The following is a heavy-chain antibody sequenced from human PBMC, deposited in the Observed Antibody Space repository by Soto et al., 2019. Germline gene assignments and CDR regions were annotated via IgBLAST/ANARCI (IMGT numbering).Heavy chain of an antibody. CDR3: ARVGSTIFHFDY. Sequence: QVQLVQSGAEVKKPGASVKVSCKASGYTFTGYYMHWVRQAPGQGLEWMGWINPNSGGTNYAQKVQGGVTTTSDPSTRTAYMELSRLRSADTAVYYCARVGSTIFHFDYWGQGTLVTVSS. CDR2: INPNSGGT. J-gene: IGHJ4*02. D-gene: IGHD3-3*01. V-gene: IGHV1-2*02. CDR1: GYTFTGYY.